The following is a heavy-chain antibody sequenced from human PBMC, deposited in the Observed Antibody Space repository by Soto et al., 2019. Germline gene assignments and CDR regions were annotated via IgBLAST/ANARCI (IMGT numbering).Heavy chain of an antibody. CDR1: GGSINSYY. CDR3: ARPRGGVIVSNYWFFDL. V-gene: IGHV4-59*08. CDR2: IYYSGNT. D-gene: IGHD3-16*02. J-gene: IGHJ2*01. Sequence: QVQLQESGPGLVKPSETLSLTCTVSGGSINSYYWSWIRQPPGKGLEWLGYIYYSGNTNYNPSLNSRVTLSVDTSKNQFSLKLSSVTAADTAVYYCARPRGGVIVSNYWFFDLWGSGSLVTVSS.